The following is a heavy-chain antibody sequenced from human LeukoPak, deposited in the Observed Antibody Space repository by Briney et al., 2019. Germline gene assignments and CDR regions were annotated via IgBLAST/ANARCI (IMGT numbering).Heavy chain of an antibody. CDR3: ARGQQQLVGIRNWFDP. CDR1: GYTFTGYF. V-gene: IGHV1-2*02. J-gene: IGHJ5*02. Sequence: GASVKVSCKASGYTFTGYFMHWVRQAPGQGLEWMGWINPNTGGTNFAQKFQGRVTMTRDTSITTAYMEVSSLRSDDTAVYYCARGQQQLVGIRNWFDPWGQGTLVTVSS. CDR2: INPNTGGT. D-gene: IGHD6-13*01.